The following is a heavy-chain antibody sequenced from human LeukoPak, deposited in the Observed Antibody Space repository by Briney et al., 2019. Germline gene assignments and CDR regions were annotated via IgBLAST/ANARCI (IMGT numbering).Heavy chain of an antibody. CDR2: INHSGST. J-gene: IGHJ4*02. CDR1: GGSFSGYY. Sequence: SETLSLTCAVYGGSFSGYYWSWIRQPPGKGLEWIGEINHSGSTNYNPPLKSRVTISVDTSKNQFSLKLSSVTAADTAVYYCARAAKGWYYYDSSGYNYRGQGTLVTVSS. V-gene: IGHV4-34*01. CDR3: ARAAKGWYYYDSSGYNY. D-gene: IGHD3-22*01.